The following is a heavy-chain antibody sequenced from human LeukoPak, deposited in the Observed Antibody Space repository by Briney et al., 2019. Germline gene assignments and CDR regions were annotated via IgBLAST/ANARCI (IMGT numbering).Heavy chain of an antibody. CDR2: INHSGST. CDR3: ARSTALHWPLDY. Sequence: SETLSLTCAVYGGSFSGYYWSWIRQPPGKGLGWIGEINHSGSTNYNPSLKSRVTISVDTSKNQFSLKLSSVTAADTAVYYCARSTALHWPLDYWGQGTLVTVSS. CDR1: GGSFSGYY. V-gene: IGHV4-34*01. J-gene: IGHJ4*02. D-gene: IGHD2-21*02.